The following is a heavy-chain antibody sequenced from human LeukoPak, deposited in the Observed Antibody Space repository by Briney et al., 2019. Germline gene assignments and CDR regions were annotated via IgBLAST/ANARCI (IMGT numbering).Heavy chain of an antibody. CDR2: ISYDGINK. J-gene: IGHJ4*02. CDR1: GITFSSYA. Sequence: GGSLRLSCAASGITFSSYAMHWVRQAPGKGLEWVAVISYDGINKYYADSVKGRFTISRDNSKNTLYLQMNSLRAEDTAVYYCVRRAGGYSHPYDYWGQGTLVTVSS. CDR3: VRRAGGYSHPYDY. D-gene: IGHD4-23*01. V-gene: IGHV3-30*04.